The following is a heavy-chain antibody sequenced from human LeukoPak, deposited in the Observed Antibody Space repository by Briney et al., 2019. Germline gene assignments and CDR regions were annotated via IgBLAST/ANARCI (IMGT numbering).Heavy chain of an antibody. J-gene: IGHJ4*02. V-gene: IGHV4-31*03. Sequence: PSQTLSLTCTVSGGSISSGGYYWSWIRQHPGKGLEWIGYIYYSGGTNYNPSLKSRVTISVDTSKNQFSLKLSSATAADTAVYYCARHSVTTVVTIFDYWGQGTLVTVSS. CDR2: IYYSGGT. D-gene: IGHD4-23*01. CDR1: GGSISSGGYY. CDR3: ARHSVTTVVTIFDY.